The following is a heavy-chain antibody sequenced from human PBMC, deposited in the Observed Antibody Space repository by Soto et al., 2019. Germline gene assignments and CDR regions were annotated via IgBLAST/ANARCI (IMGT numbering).Heavy chain of an antibody. CDR2: ISAYNGNT. D-gene: IGHD3-22*01. Sequence: ASVKVSCKASGYTFTSYGISWVRQAPGQGLEWMGWISAYNGNTNYAQKLQGRVTMTTDTSTSTAYMELRSLRSDDTAVYYCARDPGWIVVVYYGMDVWGQGTTVTVSS. CDR1: GYTFTSYG. J-gene: IGHJ6*02. CDR3: ARDPGWIVVVYYGMDV. V-gene: IGHV1-18*01.